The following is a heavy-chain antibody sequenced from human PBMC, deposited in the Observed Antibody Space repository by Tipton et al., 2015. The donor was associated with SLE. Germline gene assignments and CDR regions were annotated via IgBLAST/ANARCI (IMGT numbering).Heavy chain of an antibody. J-gene: IGHJ4*02. CDR2: INPNSGGT. Sequence: QLVQSGAEVKKPGASVKVSCKASGYTFTSYGISWVRQAPGQGLEWMGCINPNSGGTNYAQKFQGRVTMTRGTSISTAYMELSRLRSDDTAVYYCARDRGCGWSFGFWGLGSLVTVSS. CDR3: ARDRGCGWSFGF. D-gene: IGHD6-19*01. CDR1: GYTFTSYG. V-gene: IGHV1-2*02.